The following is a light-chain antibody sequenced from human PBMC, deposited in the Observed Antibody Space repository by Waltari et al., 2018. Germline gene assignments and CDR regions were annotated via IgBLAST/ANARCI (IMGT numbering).Light chain of an antibody. CDR3: QQRSTWPWT. Sequence: EIVLTQSPGTLSLSPGERATRSCRASQGVRGYLAWSQQKVGQAPRFLIYDVSNRATGTPARFSGSGSGTDFTLTISGLEPEDFAVYYCQQRSTWPWTFGQGTRVEV. V-gene: IGKV3-11*01. J-gene: IGKJ1*01. CDR1: QGVRGY. CDR2: DVS.